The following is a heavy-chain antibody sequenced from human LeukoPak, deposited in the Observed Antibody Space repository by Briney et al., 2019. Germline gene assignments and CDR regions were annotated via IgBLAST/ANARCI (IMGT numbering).Heavy chain of an antibody. CDR2: ISNDGWTQ. Sequence: GGSLRLSCAASGFTFSNYGMHGVRQAPGEGLEWVAVISNDGWTQYYADSVKGRLTISRDNSKNTLYLQMYSLRTEDTAVYYCTKEGVGSGSSFSGWFDPWGQGTLVTVSS. CDR3: TKEGVGSGSSFSGWFDP. V-gene: IGHV3-30*18. CDR1: GFTFSNYG. J-gene: IGHJ5*02. D-gene: IGHD3-10*01.